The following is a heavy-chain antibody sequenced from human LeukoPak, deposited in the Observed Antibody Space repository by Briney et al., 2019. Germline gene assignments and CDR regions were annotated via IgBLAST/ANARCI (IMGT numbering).Heavy chain of an antibody. V-gene: IGHV3-66*01. Sequence: PGGSLRLSCAASGFTFSSSEVNWVRQAPGKGLEWVSVIYSGGSTYYADSVKGRFTISRDNSKNTLYLQMNSLRAEDTAVYYCAGSYYLTWFDPWGQGTLVTVSS. CDR1: GFTFSSSE. CDR2: IYSGGST. D-gene: IGHD3-22*01. CDR3: AGSYYLTWFDP. J-gene: IGHJ5*02.